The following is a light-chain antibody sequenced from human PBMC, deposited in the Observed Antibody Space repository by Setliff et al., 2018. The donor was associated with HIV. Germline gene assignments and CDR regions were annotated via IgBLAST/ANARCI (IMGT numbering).Light chain of an antibody. CDR2: DVS. V-gene: IGLV2-14*03. Sequence: QAVVPQPASVSGSPGQSITISCSGTSSDIGGYNYVSWYQQHPGKVPKLMIFDVSNRPSGVSNRFSGSKSGNTASLTISGLQAEDEADYYCSAYTSSGSLGVFGTGTKVTVL. CDR3: SAYTSSGSLGV. CDR1: SSDIGGYNY. J-gene: IGLJ1*01.